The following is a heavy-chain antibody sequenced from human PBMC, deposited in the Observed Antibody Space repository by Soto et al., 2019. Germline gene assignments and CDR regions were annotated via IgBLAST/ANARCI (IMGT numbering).Heavy chain of an antibody. CDR1: GFTFSSYA. CDR3: ARGHSGWYRAPVDY. V-gene: IGHV3-30-3*01. J-gene: IGHJ4*02. CDR2: ISYDGSNK. Sequence: QVQLVESGGGVVQPGRSLRLSCAAYGFTFSSYAMHWVRQAPGKGLEWVAVISYDGSNKYYADSVKGRFTISRDNSKNTLYLQMNSLRAEDTAVYYCARGHSGWYRAPVDYWGQGTLVTVSS. D-gene: IGHD6-19*01.